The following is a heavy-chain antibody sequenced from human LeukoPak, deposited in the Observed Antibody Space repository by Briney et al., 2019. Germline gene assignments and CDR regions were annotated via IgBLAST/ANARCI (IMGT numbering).Heavy chain of an antibody. CDR2: IYYSGGT. D-gene: IGHD6-13*01. CDR1: GGSLSSYY. J-gene: IGHJ6*03. V-gene: IGHV4-59*01. CDR3: ARRAAAVGTYYMDV. Sequence: PSETLSLTCTVSGGSLSSYYWTWIRRPPGKGLEWIGYIYYSGGTNYNPSLWSRVTMSVDTSKNQFSLKLSSVTAADTAVYYCARRAAAVGTYYMDVWGKGTTVTVSS.